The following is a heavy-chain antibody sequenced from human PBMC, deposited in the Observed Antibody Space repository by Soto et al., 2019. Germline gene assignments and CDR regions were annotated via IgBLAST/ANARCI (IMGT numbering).Heavy chain of an antibody. CDR1: GFSFSTYE. J-gene: IGHJ5*02. CDR3: AREPSGGNPLGP. Sequence: PGGSLRLSCATSGFSFSTYEMNWVRQAPGKGLEWVSYIGSRHDTIYYADSVKGRFTISRDNAKSSIYLQMSSLRVDDSAVYYCAREPSGGNPLGPWGQGTLVTVSS. CDR2: IGSRHDTI. V-gene: IGHV3-48*03. D-gene: IGHD2-15*01.